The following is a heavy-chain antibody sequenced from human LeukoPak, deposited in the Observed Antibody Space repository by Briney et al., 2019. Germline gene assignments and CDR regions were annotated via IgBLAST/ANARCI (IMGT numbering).Heavy chain of an antibody. CDR1: GGSVSSVRYC. V-gene: IGHV4-61*01. J-gene: IGHJ3*02. Sequence: PSETQSLTCTVSGGSVSSVRYCWSWIRQPPGKGLEWIGNVYSSGTTKYNPSLKSRVTISVDTSKNQFSLKLSSVTAADTAVYYCARAKEMVGAFDIWGQGTMVTVPS. CDR2: VYSSGTT. CDR3: ARAKEMVGAFDI. D-gene: IGHD5-24*01.